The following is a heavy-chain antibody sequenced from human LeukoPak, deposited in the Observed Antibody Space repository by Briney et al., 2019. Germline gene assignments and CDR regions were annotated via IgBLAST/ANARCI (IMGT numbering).Heavy chain of an antibody. CDR1: GFTFSSYG. CDR3: ATLNTYYYDSSGYYQTRYAFDI. D-gene: IGHD3-22*01. Sequence: PGGSLRLSCAASGFTFSSYGMHWLRQAPGKVLEWVAFIRYYESNKYYADYVKGRFNISRDNSKNTLYLQMNSLRAEDTAVYYCATLNTYYYDSSGYYQTRYAFDIWGQGTMVTVSS. J-gene: IGHJ3*02. CDR2: IRYYESNK. V-gene: IGHV3-30*02.